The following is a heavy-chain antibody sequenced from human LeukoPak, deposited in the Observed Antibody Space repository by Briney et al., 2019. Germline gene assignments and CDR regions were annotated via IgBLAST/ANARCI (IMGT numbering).Heavy chain of an antibody. D-gene: IGHD2-15*01. CDR2: ISSGSGYI. Sequence: GGSLRLSCAASGFAFSNYSMNWVRQAPGKGLEWVSSISSGSGYIYYADSMKGRFTISRDNSKNTLYLQMNSLRAEDTAIYYCAKGFGGIDAFDIWGQGTMVTVSS. V-gene: IGHV3-21*04. J-gene: IGHJ3*02. CDR1: GFAFSNYS. CDR3: AKGFGGIDAFDI.